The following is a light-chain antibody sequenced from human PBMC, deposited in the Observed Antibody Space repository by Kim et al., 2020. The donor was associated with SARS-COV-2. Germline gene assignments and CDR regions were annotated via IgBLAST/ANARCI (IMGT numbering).Light chain of an antibody. Sequence: ASISCRSTQSRQHNDGNTYLSWFQQRPGQSPRRLIYKVSNRDSGVPDRFSGSGSGADFILKISRVEAEDVGVYYCMQGTHWPPGHIFGQGTKLEI. CDR1: QSRQHNDGNTY. V-gene: IGKV2-30*02. J-gene: IGKJ2*01. CDR3: MQGTHWPPGHI. CDR2: KVS.